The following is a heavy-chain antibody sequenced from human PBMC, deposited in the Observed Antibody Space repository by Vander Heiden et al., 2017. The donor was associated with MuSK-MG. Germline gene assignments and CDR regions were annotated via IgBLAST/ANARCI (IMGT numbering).Heavy chain of an antibody. CDR3: ARHIVGVPAAISAWPYDP. Sequence: QVQLQESGPGLVKPSEPLYLTCPVSGGYISSYYWSWIRQPPETGREWIWYIYYIGSTNHNHPLKRCVSRSVDTPKNQFSLKLSSVTPPEPPLYYCARHIVGVPAAISAWPYDPW. J-gene: IGHJ5*02. V-gene: IGHV4-59*08. CDR1: GGYISSYY. CDR2: IYYIGST. D-gene: IGHD2-2*01.